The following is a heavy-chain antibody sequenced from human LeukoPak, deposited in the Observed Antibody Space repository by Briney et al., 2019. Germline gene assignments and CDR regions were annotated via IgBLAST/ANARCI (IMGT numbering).Heavy chain of an antibody. V-gene: IGHV4-34*01. CDR2: INHSGST. D-gene: IGHD6-19*01. J-gene: IGHJ6*03. CDR1: GGSFSGYY. CDR3: ARHVAVAGSRGYYYYMDV. Sequence: SETLSLTCAVYGGSFSGYYWSWIRQPPGKGLEWIGEINHSGSTYYNPSLKSRVTISVDTSKNQFSLKLSSVTAADTAVYYCARHVAVAGSRGYYYYMDVWGKGTTVTVSS.